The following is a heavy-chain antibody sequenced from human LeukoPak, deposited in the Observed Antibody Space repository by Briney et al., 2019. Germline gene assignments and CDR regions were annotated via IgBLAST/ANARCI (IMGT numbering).Heavy chain of an antibody. J-gene: IGHJ4*02. D-gene: IGHD3-9*01. Sequence: PGGSLRLSCAASGFTFSSYSMNWVRQAPGKGLEWVSSISSSSSYIYYADSVKGRFTISRDNAKNSLYLQMNSLRAEDTALYYCARALGDRGSLRYFDWLLSGVSFDYWGQGTLVTVSS. V-gene: IGHV3-21*04. CDR2: ISSSSSYI. CDR1: GFTFSSYS. CDR3: ARALGDRGSLRYFDWLLSGVSFDY.